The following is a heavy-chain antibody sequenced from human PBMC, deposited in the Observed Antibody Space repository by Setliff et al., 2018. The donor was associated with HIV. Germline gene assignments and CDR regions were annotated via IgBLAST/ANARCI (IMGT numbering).Heavy chain of an antibody. Sequence: GASVKVSCKTSGYTFTSYAIHWVRQAPGQRLEWMGWVNTGNGNTKYSQKVQGRVTITRDTSASTAYMELSSLTSKDTAVYYCARDGGPGSGWGDYSYYYSMDVWGKGTTVTVSS. J-gene: IGHJ6*04. D-gene: IGHD6-19*01. CDR3: ARDGGPGSGWGDYSYYYSMDV. V-gene: IGHV1-3*04. CDR1: GYTFTSYA. CDR2: VNTGNGNT.